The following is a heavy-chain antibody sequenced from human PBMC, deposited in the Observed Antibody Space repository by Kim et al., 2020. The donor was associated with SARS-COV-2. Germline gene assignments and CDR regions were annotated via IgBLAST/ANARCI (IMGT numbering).Heavy chain of an antibody. CDR2: STGTT. J-gene: IGHJ4*02. V-gene: IGHV4-61*02. CDR3: VRGFDY. Sequence: STGTTNYHPPLRSRVTISVDTSKNQFSLKLSSVTAADTAVYYCVRGFDYWGQGTLVTVSS.